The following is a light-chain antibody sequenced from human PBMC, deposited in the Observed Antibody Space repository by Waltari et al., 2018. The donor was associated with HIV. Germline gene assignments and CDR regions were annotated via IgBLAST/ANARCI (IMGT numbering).Light chain of an antibody. CDR1: SSNIGAGYD. Sequence: QSVLTQPPSVSGAPGQRVTFSCTGSSSNIGAGYDVHWYQQLPGAAPKLLIYANTNRPSGVPYRFSGSKSGTSTSLVITGLHAEDEADYYCQSYDTGLSASVFGGGTKLTVL. CDR2: ANT. V-gene: IGLV1-40*01. J-gene: IGLJ3*02. CDR3: QSYDTGLSASV.